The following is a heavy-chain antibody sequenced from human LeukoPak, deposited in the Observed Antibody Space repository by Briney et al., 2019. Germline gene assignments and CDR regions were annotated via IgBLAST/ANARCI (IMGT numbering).Heavy chain of an antibody. J-gene: IGHJ4*02. D-gene: IGHD2-21*02. Sequence: PGGSLRLSCAVSGFTFSNFAMSWVRQAPGKGLEWVSVIRDSGATTFYADSVKGRFTISRDNSKDTLFLQMHSLRPGDTAVYYCVREDTPATANYWGQGTLVTISS. V-gene: IGHV3-23*01. CDR2: IRDSGATT. CDR1: GFTFSNFA. CDR3: VREDTPATANY.